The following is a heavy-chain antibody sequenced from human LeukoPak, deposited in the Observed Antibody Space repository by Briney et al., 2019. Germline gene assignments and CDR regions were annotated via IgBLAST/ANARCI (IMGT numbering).Heavy chain of an antibody. D-gene: IGHD3-10*01. Sequence: SETLSLTCAVSGDSISSGDYSWSWIRQPPGKGLEWIGYIYNSGTTNYNPSLKSRVTISVDTSKNQFSLKLSSVTAADTAVYYCARAGFGLAPLRGTPFDYWGQGTLVTVSS. CDR2: IYNSGTT. J-gene: IGHJ4*02. CDR3: ARAGFGLAPLRGTPFDY. V-gene: IGHV4-30-4*07. CDR1: GDSISSGDYS.